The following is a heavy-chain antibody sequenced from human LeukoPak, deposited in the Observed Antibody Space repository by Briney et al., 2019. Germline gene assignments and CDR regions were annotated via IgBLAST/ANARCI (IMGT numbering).Heavy chain of an antibody. CDR1: GLTFRSYG. CDR2: IWYDGSNK. J-gene: IGHJ4*02. D-gene: IGHD2-15*01. CDR3: ATDRATQYFDY. Sequence: PGRSLRLSCAASGLTFRSYGMHWVRRAPGKGLEWVAFIWYDGSNKYYADSVKGRFTISRDNSRNTLFLQMNSLRVEDTAVYYCATDRATQYFDYWGQGTLVSVPS. V-gene: IGHV3-33*01.